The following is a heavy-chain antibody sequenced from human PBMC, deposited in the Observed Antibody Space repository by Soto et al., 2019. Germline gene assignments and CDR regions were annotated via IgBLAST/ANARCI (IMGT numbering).Heavy chain of an antibody. Sequence: QVQLVESGGGVVQPGRSLRLSCAASGFTVSSYGMHWVRQAPGKGLEWVAVISRDGGTKYDADSVKGRFTISRDNSRNTLFLEMNSLRGDDMAVYYCTGEVASGYWGQGTLVTVSS. CDR3: TGEVASGY. D-gene: IGHD2-8*02. CDR2: ISRDGGTK. J-gene: IGHJ4*02. CDR1: GFTVSSYG. V-gene: IGHV3-30*03.